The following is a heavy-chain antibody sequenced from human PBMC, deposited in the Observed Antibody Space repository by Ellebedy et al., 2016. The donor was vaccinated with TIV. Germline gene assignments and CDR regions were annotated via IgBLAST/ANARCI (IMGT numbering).Heavy chain of an antibody. CDR2: INPNSGGT. J-gene: IGHJ6*03. CDR1: GYTFTGYY. CDR3: ARVGLAGSNYYYYYMDV. Sequence: ASVKVSCXASGYTFTGYYMHWVRQAPGQGLEWMGWINPNSGGTNYAQKFQGRVTMTRDTSISTAYMELSRLRSDDTAVYYCARVGLAGSNYYYYYMDVWGKGTTVTVSS. D-gene: IGHD1-14*01. V-gene: IGHV1-2*02.